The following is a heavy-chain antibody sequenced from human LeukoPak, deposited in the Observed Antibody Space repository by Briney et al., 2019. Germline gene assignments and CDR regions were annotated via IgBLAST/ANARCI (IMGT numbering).Heavy chain of an antibody. J-gene: IGHJ5*02. CDR1: GYTFTSYD. CDR2: MNPNSGNT. CDR3: ARVSSGWYGVWFDP. D-gene: IGHD6-19*01. Sequence: ASVKVSCKASGYTFTSYDINWVRQATGQGLEWTGWMNPNSGNTGYAKKFQGRVTITRNTSISTAYMELSSLRSEDTAVYYCARVSSGWYGVWFDPWGQGTLVTVSS. V-gene: IGHV1-8*03.